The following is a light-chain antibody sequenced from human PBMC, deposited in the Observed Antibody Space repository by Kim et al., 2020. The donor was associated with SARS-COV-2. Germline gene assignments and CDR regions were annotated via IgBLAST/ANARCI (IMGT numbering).Light chain of an antibody. V-gene: IGKV3-15*01. CDR3: RQYNNGQCA. CDR2: GAS. CDR1: QSVSSN. J-gene: IGKJ2*02. Sequence: EVVMIQPPATLSVSPGGRATLSCRASQSVSSNLAWYQHKPGQAPSLLIYGASTRAAGIPARFGGSGSGTEFTLTISSLQSEDFVLYFCRQYNNGQCAFGEGTKREI.